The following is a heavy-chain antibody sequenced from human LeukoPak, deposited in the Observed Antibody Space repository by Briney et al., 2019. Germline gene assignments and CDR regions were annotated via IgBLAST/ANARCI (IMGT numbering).Heavy chain of an antibody. CDR1: GFTFSTYW. CDR3: ARAPSEIGGYYPEYFRH. J-gene: IGHJ1*01. D-gene: IGHD3-22*01. Sequence: PGGSLRLSRAASGFTFSTYWMHWVRQAPGKGLVWVSRIKSDGGTNYADSVKGRFTISRDNAKKTVSLQMNSLRPEDTGVYYCARAPSEIGGYYPEYFRHWGQGTLVTVSS. CDR2: IKSDGGT. V-gene: IGHV3-74*01.